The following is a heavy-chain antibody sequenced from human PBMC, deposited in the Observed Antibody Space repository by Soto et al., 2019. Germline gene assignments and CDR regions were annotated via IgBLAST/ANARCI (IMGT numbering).Heavy chain of an antibody. CDR2: IDWEDEK. D-gene: IGHD2-21*01. V-gene: IGHV2-70*01. CDR3: ARLRVDSGGYHFDI. J-gene: IGHJ4*02. Sequence: LRLSCAASGFSLSTVSMCVSWIRQTPGKALEYLALIDWEDEKFYSASLKTRLTISKDTSKNQVVLTMTDMDPADTATYYCARLRVDSGGYHFDIWGQGTLVTVSS. CDR1: GFSLSTVSMC.